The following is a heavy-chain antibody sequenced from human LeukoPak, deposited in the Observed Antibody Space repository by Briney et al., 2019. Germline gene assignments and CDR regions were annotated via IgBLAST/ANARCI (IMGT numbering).Heavy chain of an antibody. J-gene: IGHJ4*02. CDR3: AKDWSCDY. CDR2: ISDRGDKT. D-gene: IGHD3-10*01. Sequence: GGSLRLSCAASGFAFSNYAMTWVRQVPGKGLEWVSAISDRGDKTHYADSVKGRFIISRDNSKNTLSLQMNSLGAGDTAIYYCAKDWSCDYWGQGTLVTVSS. V-gene: IGHV3-23*01. CDR1: GFAFSNYA.